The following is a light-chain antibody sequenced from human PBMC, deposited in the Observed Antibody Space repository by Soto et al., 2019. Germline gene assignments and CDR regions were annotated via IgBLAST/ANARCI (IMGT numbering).Light chain of an antibody. CDR2: AAT. V-gene: IGKV1-39*01. Sequence: DIQMPQSPSSLSASVGDTVSIICRAGQTFNNYLNWYQHKPGKVPKLLIYAATALQSGVPSRFSGSASGTDFTLTIINVQPEDCGTYYCQQSYTSQQTFGQGTKLEI. CDR3: QQSYTSQQT. J-gene: IGKJ2*01. CDR1: QTFNNY.